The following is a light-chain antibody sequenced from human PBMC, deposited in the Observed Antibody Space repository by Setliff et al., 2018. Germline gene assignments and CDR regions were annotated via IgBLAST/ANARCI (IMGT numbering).Light chain of an antibody. J-gene: IGLJ1*01. V-gene: IGLV2-14*03. CDR2: DVG. CDR1: SSDVGGYNS. Sequence: QSALTQPASVSGSPGLSITISCTGTSSDVGGYNSVSWYQQHPGKAPKLMIYDVGNRPSGVSNRFSGSKSGNTASLTISGLQAEDEADYYCSSYTSSSIFYVFGTGTKVTVL. CDR3: SSYTSSSIFYV.